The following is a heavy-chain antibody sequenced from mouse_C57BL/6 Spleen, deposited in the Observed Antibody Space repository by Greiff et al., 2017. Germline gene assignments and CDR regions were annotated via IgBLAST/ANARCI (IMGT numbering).Heavy chain of an antibody. V-gene: IGHV1-22*01. D-gene: IGHD1-1*01. Sequence: EVQLQESGPELVKPGASVKMSCKASGYTFTDYNMHWVKPSHGKSLEWIGYINPNNGGTSYNQKFKGKVTLTVKKSSSTAYMELRTLTSEDSAVXYCAIPYYYGLPYVDYWGQGTTLTVSS. CDR2: INPNNGGT. CDR1: GYTFTDYN. CDR3: AIPYYYGLPYVDY. J-gene: IGHJ2*01.